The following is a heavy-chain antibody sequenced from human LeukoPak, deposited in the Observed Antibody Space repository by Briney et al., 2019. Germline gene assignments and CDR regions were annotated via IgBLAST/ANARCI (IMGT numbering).Heavy chain of an antibody. CDR2: IYPGDSDT. CDR3: ASPPTRECSSISCPLSY. CDR1: GYSFTTYW. J-gene: IGHJ4*02. V-gene: IGHV5-51*03. Sequence: PGESLKISCKGSGYSFTTYWIAWARQMPGKGLEWMGIIYPGDSDTRYSPSFQGQVTISVDKSVSAAYLQWSSLKASDTAMYYCASPPTRECSSISCPLSYWGQGTLVTVSS. D-gene: IGHD2-2*01.